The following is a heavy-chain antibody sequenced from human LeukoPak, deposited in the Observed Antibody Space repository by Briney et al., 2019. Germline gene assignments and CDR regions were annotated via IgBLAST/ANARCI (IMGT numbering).Heavy chain of an antibody. V-gene: IGHV3-23*01. CDR2: ISGSGDNT. J-gene: IGHJ4*02. D-gene: IGHD6-19*01. CDR1: GFTFSTYG. CDR3: AKVGIEQWLSQGQFFDY. Sequence: GGSLRLSCAASGFTFSTYGMSWVRQAPGKGLEWVSGISGSGDNTHYADSVKGRFTISRDSSKNTLYLQMNSLRAEDTAVYYCAKVGIEQWLSQGQFFDYWGQGTLVTVSS.